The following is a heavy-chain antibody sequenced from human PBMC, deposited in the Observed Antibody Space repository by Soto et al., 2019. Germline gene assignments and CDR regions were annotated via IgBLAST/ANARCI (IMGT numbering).Heavy chain of an antibody. J-gene: IGHJ5*02. CDR2: ISYDGSNK. V-gene: IGHV3-30*03. D-gene: IGHD3-16*01. Sequence: QVQLVESGGGVVQPGRSLRLSCAASGFTFSSHGMHWVRQAPGKGLEWVAVISYDGSNKYYADSVKGRFTTSRDNSKNTLYLQMNSLRTEDTAVYYCAVTIGLGGFDPWSQGTRVTGSS. CDR3: AVTIGLGGFDP. CDR1: GFTFSSHG.